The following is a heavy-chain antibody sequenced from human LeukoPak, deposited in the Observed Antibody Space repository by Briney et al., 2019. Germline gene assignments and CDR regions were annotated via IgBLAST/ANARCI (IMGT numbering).Heavy chain of an antibody. J-gene: IGHJ4*02. V-gene: IGHV4-34*01. Sequence: PSETLSLTCAVYGGSFSGYYWSWIRQPPGKGLEWIGEINHSGSTNYNPSLKSRVTISVDTSKNQFSLKLSSVTAADTAVYYCARDPPAAYDYWGQGTLVTVSS. D-gene: IGHD6-25*01. CDR3: ARDPPAAYDY. CDR2: INHSGST. CDR1: GGSFSGYY.